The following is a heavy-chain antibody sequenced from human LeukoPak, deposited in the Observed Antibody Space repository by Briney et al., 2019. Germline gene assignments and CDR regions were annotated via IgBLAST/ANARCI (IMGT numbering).Heavy chain of an antibody. CDR1: GGTFSSYA. J-gene: IGHJ4*02. CDR2: IIPIFGTA. D-gene: IGHD1-26*01. Sequence: SVTVSCKASGGTFSSYAISWVRQAPGQGLEWMGGIIPIFGTANYAQKFQGRVTITADESTSTAYMELSSLRSEDTAVYYCAAGNLIVGATGYWGQGTLVTVSS. V-gene: IGHV1-69*13. CDR3: AAGNLIVGATGY.